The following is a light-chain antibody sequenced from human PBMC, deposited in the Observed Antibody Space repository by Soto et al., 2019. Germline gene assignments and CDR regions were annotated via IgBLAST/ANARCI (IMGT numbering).Light chain of an antibody. V-gene: IGLV2-14*01. J-gene: IGLJ1*01. CDR1: SSDVGAYNY. CDR3: GSYTASSNYV. Sequence: LTQSASVSGSPGQSITISCTGTSSDVGAYNYVSWYQQHPGKAPKLMIYDVSNRPSGVSNRFSGSKSGDTASLTISGLQAEDEADYFCGSYTASSNYVFGTGTKVTVL. CDR2: DVS.